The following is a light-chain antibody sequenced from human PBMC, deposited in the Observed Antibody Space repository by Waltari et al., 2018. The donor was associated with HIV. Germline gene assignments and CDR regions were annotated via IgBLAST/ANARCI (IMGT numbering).Light chain of an antibody. V-gene: IGLV2-14*03. J-gene: IGLJ3*02. CDR1: SNDVGGYNY. CDR2: DVS. Sequence: QSALTQPASVSGSPGQSITISCTGPSNDVGGYNYFSWYQQHPGKAPRHMIYDVSTRPSGVSDRFSGSKSGDTASLTISGLQPEDEADYYCESYTSTSVWVFGGGTRLTVL. CDR3: ESYTSTSVWV.